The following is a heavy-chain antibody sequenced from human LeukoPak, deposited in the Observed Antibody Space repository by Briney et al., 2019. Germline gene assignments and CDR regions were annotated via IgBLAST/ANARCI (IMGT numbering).Heavy chain of an antibody. CDR3: ARDRGSL. J-gene: IGHJ3*01. V-gene: IGHV3-7*01. Sequence: GGSLRLSCAASGFTFSNFWMTWVRQAPGKGLEYVATINEEGSAQYYVDSVRGRFTVSRDNAKNSLFLQMNSLRVEGTAVYYCARDRGSLWGQGTMVTVSS. CDR1: GFTFSNFW. CDR2: INEEGSAQ.